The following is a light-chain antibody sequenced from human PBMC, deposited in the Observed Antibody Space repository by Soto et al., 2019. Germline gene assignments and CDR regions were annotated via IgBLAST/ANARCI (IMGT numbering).Light chain of an antibody. V-gene: IGLV6-57*04. CDR1: SGSIAINY. CDR2: EDN. Sequence: NFMLTQPHSVSESPGQTVTISCTRSSGSIAINYVQWYQQRPGSAPNTVIYEDNQRHSGVPDRFSGSIDSSSNSASLTISGLKTEDEADEYCQSYDSSNPYVVFGGGTKLTVL. J-gene: IGLJ2*01. CDR3: QSYDSSNPYVV.